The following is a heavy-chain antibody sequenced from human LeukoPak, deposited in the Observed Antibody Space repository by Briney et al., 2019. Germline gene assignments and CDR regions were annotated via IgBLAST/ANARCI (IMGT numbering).Heavy chain of an antibody. V-gene: IGHV3-48*03. D-gene: IGHD3-10*02. Sequence: PGGSLRLSCTASGFIFSNHGMNWVRQAPGKGLEGVSYISSSGSTIYYADSVKGRFTISRDNAKNSLYLQMNSLRAEDTAVYYCAGLGITMIGGVWGKGTTVTISS. CDR3: AGLGITMIGGV. CDR1: GFIFSNHG. J-gene: IGHJ6*04. CDR2: ISSSGSTI.